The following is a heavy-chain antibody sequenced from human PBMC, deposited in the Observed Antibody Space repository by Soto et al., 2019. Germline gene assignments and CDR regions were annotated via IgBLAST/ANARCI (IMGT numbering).Heavy chain of an antibody. D-gene: IGHD6-19*01. J-gene: IGHJ1*01. Sequence: GGSLRLSCEASGFNFKKFAMGWVRQAPGEGLEWVSGISCCGGSTFYADSVKGRFSLARDDSKNTLSLQLNSLRVEDTAHYYCAKADGEQWLIPHLDNWGQGTEVTVS. V-gene: IGHV3-23*01. CDR1: GFNFKKFA. CDR3: AKADGEQWLIPHLDN. CDR2: ISCCGGST.